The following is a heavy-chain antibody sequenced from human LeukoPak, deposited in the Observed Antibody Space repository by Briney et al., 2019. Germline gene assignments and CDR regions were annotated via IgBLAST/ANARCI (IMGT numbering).Heavy chain of an antibody. CDR2: IYSGGST. CDR3: ARDFGWVYYDSSGYYPSYFDY. Sequence: GGSLRLSCAASGSTVSSNYMSWVRQAPGKGLEWVSVIYSGGSTYYADSVKGRFTISRDNPKNTLYLQMNSLRAEDTAVYYCARDFGWVYYDSSGYYPSYFDYWGQGTLVTVSS. CDR1: GSTVSSNY. D-gene: IGHD3-22*01. V-gene: IGHV3-66*02. J-gene: IGHJ4*02.